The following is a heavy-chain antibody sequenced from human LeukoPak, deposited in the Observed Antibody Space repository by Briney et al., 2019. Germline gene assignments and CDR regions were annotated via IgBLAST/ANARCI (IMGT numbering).Heavy chain of an antibody. CDR1: GFTFSSNA. J-gene: IGHJ4*02. V-gene: IGHV3-30*04. CDR3: ASSHYAILTGYYKTCSPPDN. D-gene: IGHD3-9*01. Sequence: GRSLRLSCAASGFTFSSNAMHWVRQAPGKGLDWVAVISYDGSNTYYADSVKGRFTISRDNSKNTLYLQMNSLRAEDTAVYYCASSHYAILTGYYKTCSPPDNWGQGTLVTVSS. CDR2: ISYDGSNT.